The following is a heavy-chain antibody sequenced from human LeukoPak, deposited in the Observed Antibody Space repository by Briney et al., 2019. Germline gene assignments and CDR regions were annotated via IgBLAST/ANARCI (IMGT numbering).Heavy chain of an antibody. CDR3: ARDGMLRSLDY. V-gene: IGHV4-34*01. J-gene: IGHJ4*02. CDR1: GASVRSYNY. CDR2: INHSGST. D-gene: IGHD2-8*01. Sequence: SETLSLTCAVSGASVRSYNYWSWIRQPPGKGLEWIGEINHSGSTNYNPSLKSRVTISVDTSKNQFSLKLSSVTAADTAVYYCARDGMLRSLDYWGQGTLVTISS.